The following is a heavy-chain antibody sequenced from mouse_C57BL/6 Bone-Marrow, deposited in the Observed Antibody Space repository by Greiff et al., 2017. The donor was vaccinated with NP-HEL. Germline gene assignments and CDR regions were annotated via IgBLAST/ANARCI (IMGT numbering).Heavy chain of an antibody. CDR3: ARSAITTVVATGDY. CDR1: GYTFTSYW. J-gene: IGHJ2*01. V-gene: IGHV1-55*01. D-gene: IGHD1-1*01. Sequence: VQLQQPGAELVKPGASVKMSCKASGYTFTSYWITWVKPRPGQGLEWIGDIYPGSGCTNYNEKFKSKATLTVDTSSSTAYMQLSSLTYEDSAVYYCARSAITTVVATGDYWGQGTTLTVSS. CDR2: IYPGSGCT.